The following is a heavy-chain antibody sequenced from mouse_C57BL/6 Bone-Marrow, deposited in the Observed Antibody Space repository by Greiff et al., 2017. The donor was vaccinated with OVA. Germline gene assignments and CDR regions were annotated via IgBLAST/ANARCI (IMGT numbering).Heavy chain of an antibody. J-gene: IGHJ3*01. CDR3: ARGSWVFAY. V-gene: IGHV1-64*01. CDR2: IHPNSGST. CDR1: GYTFTSYW. D-gene: IGHD4-1*01. Sequence: QVQLKQPGAELVKPGASVKLSCKASGYTFTSYWMHWVKQRPGQGLEWIGMIHPNSGSTNYNEKFKSKATLTVDKSSSTAYMQLSSLTSEDSAVYYCARGSWVFAYWGQGTLVTVSA.